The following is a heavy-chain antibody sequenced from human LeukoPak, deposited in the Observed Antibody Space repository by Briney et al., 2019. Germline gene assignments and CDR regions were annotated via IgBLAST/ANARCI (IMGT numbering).Heavy chain of an antibody. V-gene: IGHV3-30*04. D-gene: IGHD1-26*01. J-gene: IGHJ4*02. Sequence: PGGSLRLSCAASGFTFSSYAMHWVRQAPGKGLEWVAVISYDGSNKYYADSVKGRFTISRDNSKNTLYLQMNSLRAEDTAVYYCARYRPGRETLVGYFDYWGQGTLVTVSS. CDR3: ARYRPGRETLVGYFDY. CDR2: ISYDGSNK. CDR1: GFTFSSYA.